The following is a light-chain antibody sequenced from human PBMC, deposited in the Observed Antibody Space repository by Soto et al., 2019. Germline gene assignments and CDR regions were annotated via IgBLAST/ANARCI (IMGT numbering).Light chain of an antibody. CDR2: KTS. CDR3: QQYNSYPWT. J-gene: IGKJ1*01. V-gene: IGKV1-5*03. Sequence: DIQMTQSPSTLSASVGDRVTITCRASQTISSWLAWYQQKPGKAPKLLIYKTSSLDSGVPSRFSGSGSGTEFTLTISSLQPDDSATYYCQQYNSYPWTFGQGTKVDI. CDR1: QTISSW.